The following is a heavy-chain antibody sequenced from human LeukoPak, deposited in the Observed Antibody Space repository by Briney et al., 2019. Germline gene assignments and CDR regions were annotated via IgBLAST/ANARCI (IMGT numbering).Heavy chain of an antibody. Sequence: SETLSLTCTVSGDSISSYYWSWIRQPPGKGLEWIGYIYYSGSTNYNPSLKSRVTISVDTSKNQFSLKLSSVTAADTAVYYCARETVAGTDYWGQGTLVTVSS. J-gene: IGHJ4*02. D-gene: IGHD6-19*01. CDR2: IYYSGST. CDR3: ARETVAGTDY. CDR1: GDSISSYY. V-gene: IGHV4-59*01.